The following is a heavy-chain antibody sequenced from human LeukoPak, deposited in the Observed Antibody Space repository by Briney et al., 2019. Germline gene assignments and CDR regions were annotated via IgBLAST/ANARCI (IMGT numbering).Heavy chain of an antibody. J-gene: IGHJ4*02. CDR2: ISWSSGSL. V-gene: IGHV3-9*01. CDR3: AKEGVRLD. D-gene: IGHD3-10*01. Sequence: PGSSLSLSCAASGFTFEGYALHLVRQAPGKGLEWVSGISWSSGSLVYADSVKGRITISRDHAKHSLYLQMNSLRGEDTALYYCAKEGVRLDWGQGTLVTVSS. CDR1: GFTFEGYA.